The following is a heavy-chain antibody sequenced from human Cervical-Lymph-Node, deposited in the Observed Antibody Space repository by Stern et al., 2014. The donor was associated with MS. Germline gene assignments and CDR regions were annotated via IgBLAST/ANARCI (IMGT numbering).Heavy chain of an antibody. D-gene: IGHD3-22*01. J-gene: IGHJ4*02. CDR1: GFSFTTSGMS. V-gene: IGHV2-70*17. CDR2: IDWTDDK. Sequence: QVTLRESGPALLKPTQTLTLTCTFSGFSFTTSGMSVSWIRQPPGKALEWLARIDWTDDKFYVSSLKTRLSISKDPSQNQVVLTMTNMNAVDTATYFCARTPSGYYDSWGQGTVVTVSS. CDR3: ARTPSGYYDS.